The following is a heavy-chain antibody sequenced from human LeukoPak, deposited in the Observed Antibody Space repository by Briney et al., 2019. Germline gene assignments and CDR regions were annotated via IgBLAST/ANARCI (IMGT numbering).Heavy chain of an antibody. CDR1: GFTFDDYA. D-gene: IGHD4-11*01. CDR3: AKGPYDYSNHYIDY. V-gene: IGHV3-43*02. J-gene: IGHJ4*02. Sequence: GGSLRLSCAASGFTFDDYAMHWVRQAPGKGLEWVSLISGDGGSTYYAASVKGRFTISRDNSKNTLYLQMNSLRADDTALYYCAKGPYDYSNHYIDYWGQGTLVTVSS. CDR2: ISGDGGST.